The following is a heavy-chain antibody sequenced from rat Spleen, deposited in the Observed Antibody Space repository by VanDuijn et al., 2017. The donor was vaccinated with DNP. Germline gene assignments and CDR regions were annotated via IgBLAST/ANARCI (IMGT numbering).Heavy chain of an antibody. CDR3: ARHRTTVPHYFDY. J-gene: IGHJ2*01. V-gene: IGHV5-22*01. D-gene: IGHD1-1*01. CDR1: GFTFSDYY. CDR2: ISYEGSST. Sequence: EVQLVESGGGLVQPGRSLKLSCAASGFTFSDYYMAWVRQAPKKGLEWVASISYEGSSTYYGDSVKGRFTISRDNAKSTLYLQMNSLRSEETATYYCARHRTTVPHYFDYWGQGVMVTVSS.